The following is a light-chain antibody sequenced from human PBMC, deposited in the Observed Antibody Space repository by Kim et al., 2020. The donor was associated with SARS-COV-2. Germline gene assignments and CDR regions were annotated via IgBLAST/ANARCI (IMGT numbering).Light chain of an antibody. CDR1: SSYVGGYNY. CDR2: DVN. J-gene: IGLJ1*01. Sequence: QSALTQPASVSGSPGQSITISCTGTSSYVGGYNYVSWYQQYPGKAPKLMIYDVNKRPSGVSNRFSGSKSGNRASLAISGLQAEDEADYYCSSYTSSSTYVFGTGTKVTVL. CDR3: SSYTSSSTYV. V-gene: IGLV2-14*01.